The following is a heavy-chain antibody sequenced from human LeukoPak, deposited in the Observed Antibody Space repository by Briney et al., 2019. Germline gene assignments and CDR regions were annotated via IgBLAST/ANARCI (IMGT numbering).Heavy chain of an antibody. V-gene: IGHV4-34*01. Sequence: KPSETLSLTCAVYGGSFSGYYWSWIRQPPGKGLELIGEINHSGSTNYNPSLKSRVTISVDTSKNQFSLKLSSVTAADTAVYYCARGSSWSRYNWFDPWGQGTLVTVSS. D-gene: IGHD6-13*01. CDR2: INHSGST. CDR3: ARGSSWSRYNWFDP. CDR1: GGSFSGYY. J-gene: IGHJ5*02.